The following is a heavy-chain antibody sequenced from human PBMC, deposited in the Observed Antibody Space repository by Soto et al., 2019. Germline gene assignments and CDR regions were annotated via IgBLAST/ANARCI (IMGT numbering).Heavy chain of an antibody. CDR2: IWNDGNGY. CDR3: ARRQISXXXXXXASARGGMDV. Sequence: QVQLVESGGGVVQPGRSLRLSCAASGFTFKNYGMHWVRQAPGKGLEWVAVIWNDGNGYYYANSVKGRFTISRDNSKNTXYLQMSSLRXXDTAVYYCARRQISXXXXXXASARGGMDVWGQGTTVTVSS. CDR1: GFTFKNYG. D-gene: IGHD6-13*01. V-gene: IGHV3-33*01. J-gene: IGHJ6*02.